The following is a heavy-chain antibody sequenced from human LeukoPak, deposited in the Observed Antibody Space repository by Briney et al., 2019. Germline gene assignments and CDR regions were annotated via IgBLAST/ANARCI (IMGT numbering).Heavy chain of an antibody. Sequence: SETLSLTCTVSGDFITGSTYYWGWIRQPPGKGLEWIVSMYYSGSAYSNPSLRSRVTMSADTSKNQFSLNLKSVTSAGTAVYYCARQYYDSTGYYYFDYWGQGTLVTVSS. V-gene: IGHV4-39*01. D-gene: IGHD3-22*01. CDR2: MYYSGSA. J-gene: IGHJ4*02. CDR1: GDFITGSTYY. CDR3: ARQYYDSTGYYYFDY.